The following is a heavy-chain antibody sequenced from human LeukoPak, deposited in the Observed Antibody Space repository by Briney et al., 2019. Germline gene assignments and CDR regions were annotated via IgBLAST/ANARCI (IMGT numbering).Heavy chain of an antibody. J-gene: IGHJ4*02. D-gene: IGHD3-10*01. CDR1: GFTFSSYS. V-gene: IGHV3-48*04. Sequence: GGSLRLSCAASGFTFSSYSMNWVRQAPGKGLEWVSYISSSSSTIYYADSVKGRLTISRDNAKNSLYLQMNSLRAEDTAVYYCAREFPGSGPSFDYWGQGVLVTVSS. CDR3: AREFPGSGPSFDY. CDR2: ISSSSSTI.